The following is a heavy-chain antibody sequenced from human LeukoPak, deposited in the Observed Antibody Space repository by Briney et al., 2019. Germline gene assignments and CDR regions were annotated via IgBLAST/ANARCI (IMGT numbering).Heavy chain of an antibody. J-gene: IGHJ4*02. Sequence: TGGSLRLSCAASGFSFSTYGVHWVRQAPGKGLEWVAYISDDGSNKYYADFVKGRFTISRDNSKNNSKNTLYLQMNSLRAEDTAVYYCARGKPIYGSGSYYAYYFDYWGQGTLVTVSS. CDR2: ISDDGSNK. CDR3: ARGKPIYGSGSYYAYYFDY. D-gene: IGHD3-10*01. V-gene: IGHV3-33*08. CDR1: GFSFSTYG.